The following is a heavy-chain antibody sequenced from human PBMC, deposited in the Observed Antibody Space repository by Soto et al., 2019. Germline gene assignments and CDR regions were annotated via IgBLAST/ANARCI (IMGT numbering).Heavy chain of an antibody. CDR2: IYSNDDK. CDR3: AHSCENILTGYSNPLAY. D-gene: IGHD3-9*01. V-gene: IGHV2-5*01. Sequence: QITLKESGPTLVKPTQTLTLTCSFSGFSLSTGGVGVGWIRQPPGKALEWLALIYSNDDKRYSPSLKSRLTITKDTSKNQVVLTMTNMDPVDTATYYSAHSCENILTGYSNPLAYWGQGTLVTVSS. J-gene: IGHJ4*02. CDR1: GFSLSTGGVG.